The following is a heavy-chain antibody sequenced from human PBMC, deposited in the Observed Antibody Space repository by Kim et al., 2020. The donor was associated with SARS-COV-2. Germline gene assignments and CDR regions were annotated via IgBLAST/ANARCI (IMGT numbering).Heavy chain of an antibody. V-gene: IGHV4-4*02. D-gene: IGHD6-19*01. J-gene: IGHJ4*02. CDR1: GVSITSATW. Sequence: SETLSLTCTVSGVSITSATWWTWVRQPPGKGLEWIGEMFHSGTTNYNPSLKSRVTISVDKSKNHFSLNLNSVTAADTAVYYCSGSTGWYRLDYWGQGTLGTVSS. CDR2: MFHSGTT. CDR3: SGSTGWYRLDY.